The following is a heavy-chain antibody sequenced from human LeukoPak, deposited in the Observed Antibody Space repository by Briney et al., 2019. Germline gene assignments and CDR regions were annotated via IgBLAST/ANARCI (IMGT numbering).Heavy chain of an antibody. V-gene: IGHV3-21*01. J-gene: IGHJ3*02. CDR3: ARGGDPSYSGYGTNAFDI. Sequence: GGSLRLSCAASGFTFSSYSMNWVRQAPGKGLEWVSSISSSSSYIYYADSVKGRFTISRDNAKNSLYLQMNSLRAEDTAVYYCARGGDPSYSGYGTNAFDIWGQGTMVTVSS. D-gene: IGHD5-12*01. CDR2: ISSSSSYI. CDR1: GFTFSSYS.